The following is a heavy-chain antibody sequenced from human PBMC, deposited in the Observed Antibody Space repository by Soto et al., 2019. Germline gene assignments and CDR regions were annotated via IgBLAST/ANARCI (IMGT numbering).Heavy chain of an antibody. D-gene: IGHD3-16*01. J-gene: IGHJ3*01. Sequence: QDQLVQSGAELRKPGASVRVSCRASGFRFSDYGFNWLRQAPGQGLEWMGWISAFNGNTETAQVLQDRVTITTYSSTNAAHMDLTNLPTDDTAIYYCARSYYLADAFDVWGKGTMVTVSS. CDR1: GFRFSDYG. V-gene: IGHV1-18*01. CDR2: ISAFNGNT. CDR3: ARSYYLADAFDV.